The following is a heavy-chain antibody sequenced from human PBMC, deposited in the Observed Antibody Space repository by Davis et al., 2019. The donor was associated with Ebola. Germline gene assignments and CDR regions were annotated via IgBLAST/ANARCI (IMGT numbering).Heavy chain of an antibody. CDR2: INWNGGNT. Sequence: GGSLRLSCVASGFTFEDFAIHWVRQTPGRAPEWVSAINWNGGNTYYADSMRGRFTISRDNNKKSVHLQMAGLRPEDTALYYCAKDVAPSGFPSIPDYWGQGTLVTVSS. D-gene: IGHD6-25*01. V-gene: IGHV3-43D*03. CDR3: AKDVAPSGFPSIPDY. CDR1: GFTFEDFA. J-gene: IGHJ4*02.